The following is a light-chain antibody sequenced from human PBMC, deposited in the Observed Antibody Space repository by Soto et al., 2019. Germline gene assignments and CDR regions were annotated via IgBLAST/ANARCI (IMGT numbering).Light chain of an antibody. J-gene: IGLJ1*01. CDR2: EVT. V-gene: IGLV2-14*01. CDR3: SSHTSGDTRV. Sequence: QPALTQPASVSGSPGQSIAISCTGTSSDVGGYDYVSWYQQHPDKAPKLIIYEVTKRPSGVSKRFSGSKSGNTASLSISGLQPDDEADYYCSSHTSGDTRVFGSGTKVTVL. CDR1: SSDVGGYDY.